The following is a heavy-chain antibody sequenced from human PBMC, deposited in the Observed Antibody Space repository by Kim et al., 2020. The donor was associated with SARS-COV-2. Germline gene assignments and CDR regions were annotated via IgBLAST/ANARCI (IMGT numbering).Heavy chain of an antibody. D-gene: IGHD6-19*01. Sequence: IHYADGVRGRFTISRDSAKNSLYLRMNSLKDEDTAVYYCARDDSGWYFHYWGQGTLVTVSS. CDR3: ARDDSGWYFHY. V-gene: IGHV3-48*02. CDR2: I. J-gene: IGHJ4*02.